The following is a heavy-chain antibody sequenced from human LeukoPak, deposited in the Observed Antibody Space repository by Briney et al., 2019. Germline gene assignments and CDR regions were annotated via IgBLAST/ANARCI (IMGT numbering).Heavy chain of an antibody. V-gene: IGHV3-30*04. Sequence: PGRSLRLSCAASGFTFSSYAMHWVRQAPGKGLEWVAVISYDGSNKYYADSVKGRFTISRDNSKNTLYLQMNSLRAEDTAVYYCARDLGPSGITGTNWFDPWGQGTRVTVSS. CDR3: ARDLGPSGITGTNWFDP. CDR2: ISYDGSNK. D-gene: IGHD1-20*01. J-gene: IGHJ5*02. CDR1: GFTFSSYA.